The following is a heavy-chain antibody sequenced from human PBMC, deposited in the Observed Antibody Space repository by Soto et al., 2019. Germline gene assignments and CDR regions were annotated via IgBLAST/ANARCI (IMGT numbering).Heavy chain of an antibody. J-gene: IGHJ4*02. CDR1: GGSISSGGYS. CDR2: IYHSGRT. D-gene: IGHD2-15*01. CDR3: ASYCSGGSCYSGVLNY. V-gene: IGHV4-30-2*01. Sequence: QLQLQESGSGLVKPSQTLSLTCAVSGGSISSGGYSWSWIRQPPGKGLEWIGYIYHSGRTYYNPSLKSRVTISVDRAKNQFSLKLSSVTAADTAVYYCASYCSGGSCYSGVLNYWGQGTLVTVSS.